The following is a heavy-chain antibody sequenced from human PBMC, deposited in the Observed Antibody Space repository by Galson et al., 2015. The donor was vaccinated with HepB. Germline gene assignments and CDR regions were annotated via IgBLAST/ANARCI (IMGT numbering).Heavy chain of an antibody. CDR3: ARDRDSSSWGRFDY. CDR2: ISSTSSYI. D-gene: IGHD6-13*01. V-gene: IGHV3-21*01. Sequence: SLRLSCAASGFTFSTYSMNWVRQAPGKGLEWVSSISSTSSYIYYADSVKGRFTISRDNAKNSLYLQMNSLRAEDTAVFYCARDRDSSSWGRFDYWGQGTLVTVSS. CDR1: GFTFSTYS. J-gene: IGHJ4*02.